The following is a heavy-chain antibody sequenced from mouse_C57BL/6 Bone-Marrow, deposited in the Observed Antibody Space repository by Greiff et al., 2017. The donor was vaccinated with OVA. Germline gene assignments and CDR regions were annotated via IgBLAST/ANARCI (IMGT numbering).Heavy chain of an antibody. Sequence: EVQLVESGGGLVQPKGSLKLSCAASGFSFNTYAMNWVRQAPGKGLEWVAHIRSKSNNYATYYADSVKDRFTISRDASESMLYLQMNNLKTEDTAMYFFVRNCGRSYVGYFADRGQGTTLTVSS. D-gene: IGHD1-1*01. CDR3: VRNCGRSYVGYFAD. V-gene: IGHV10-1*01. J-gene: IGHJ2*01. CDR1: GFSFNTYA. CDR2: IRSKSNNYAT.